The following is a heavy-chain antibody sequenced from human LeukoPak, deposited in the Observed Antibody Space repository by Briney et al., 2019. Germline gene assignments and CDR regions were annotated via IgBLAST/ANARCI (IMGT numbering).Heavy chain of an antibody. CDR3: AREITTSGGNSRALDS. V-gene: IGHV4-4*07. D-gene: IGHD4-23*01. J-gene: IGHJ4*02. Sequence: PSETLSLTCTVSNGSISIYYWNWIRQPAGKGLEWIGRINTSVSTNSNPSLKSRVTMSLDTSKNQFPLKLTSVTAADTAVYYCAREITTSGGNSRALDSWGQGTLVTVSS. CDR2: INTSVST. CDR1: NGSISIYY.